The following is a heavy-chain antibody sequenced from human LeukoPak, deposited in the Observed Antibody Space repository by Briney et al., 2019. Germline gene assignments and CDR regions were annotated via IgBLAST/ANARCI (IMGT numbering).Heavy chain of an antibody. CDR2: INPNSGGT. V-gene: IGHV1-2*02. J-gene: IGHJ4*02. CDR3: ARTARLMVRGVIIKVFDY. D-gene: IGHD3-10*01. CDR1: GYTFTGYY. Sequence: ASVKVSCKASGYTFTGYYMHWVRQAPGQGLEWMGWINPNSGGTNYAQKFQGRVTMTRDTSISTAYTELSRLRSDDTAVYYCARTARLMVRGVIIKVFDYWGQGTLVTVSS.